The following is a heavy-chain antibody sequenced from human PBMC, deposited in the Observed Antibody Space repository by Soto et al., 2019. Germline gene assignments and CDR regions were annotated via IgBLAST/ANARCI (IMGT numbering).Heavy chain of an antibody. D-gene: IGHD1-1*01. Sequence: QVQLVQSGAEVKKPGSSVKVSCKASGGTFSSYAISWVRQAPGQGLEWMGGIIPIFGTANYAQKFQGRVTITADESTSTAYMELSSLRSEDTAVYYCARAMVLGTTSPVYYYGMDVWGQGTTVTVSS. CDR2: IIPIFGTA. V-gene: IGHV1-69*12. CDR3: ARAMVLGTTSPVYYYGMDV. J-gene: IGHJ6*02. CDR1: GGTFSSYA.